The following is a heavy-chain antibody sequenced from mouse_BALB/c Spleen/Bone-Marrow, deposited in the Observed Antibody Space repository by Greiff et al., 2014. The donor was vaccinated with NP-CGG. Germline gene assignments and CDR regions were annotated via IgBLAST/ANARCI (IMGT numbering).Heavy chain of an antibody. J-gene: IGHJ2*01. Sequence: EVKLMESGPSLVKPSQTLSLTCSVTGASITTGYWNWIRKFPGNKLEYMGYISYSGNTYYNPSLRGRVSITRDTSKNQYYLQLNSVTSEDTATYYCADGCDDFDYWGHGTTLTVSS. D-gene: IGHD2-2*01. V-gene: IGHV3-8*02. CDR3: ADGCDDFDY. CDR1: GASITTGY. CDR2: ISYSGNT.